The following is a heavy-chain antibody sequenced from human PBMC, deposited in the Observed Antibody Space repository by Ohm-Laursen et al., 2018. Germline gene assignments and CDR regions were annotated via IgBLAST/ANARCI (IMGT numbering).Heavy chain of an antibody. CDR3: ARGHIIMVRGVTYYYFGMDV. CDR1: GFTFSTYG. V-gene: IGHV3-23*01. D-gene: IGHD3-10*01. CDR2: ININGAMT. Sequence: GSLRLSCSASGFTFSTYGMSWVRQAPGKGLEWVSGININGAMTHYADSAKGRFTISRDNAKNSLFLQMISLRAEDTAVYYCARGHIIMVRGVTYYYFGMDVWGQGTTVTVSS. J-gene: IGHJ6*02.